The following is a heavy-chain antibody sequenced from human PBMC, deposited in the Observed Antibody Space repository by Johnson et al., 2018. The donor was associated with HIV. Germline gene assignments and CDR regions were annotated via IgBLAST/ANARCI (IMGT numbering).Heavy chain of an antibody. Sequence: VQLVESGGGLVQPGGSLRLSCAASGFTVSSNYMSWVRPAPGQGLEWVSVIYSGGSIYYADSVKGSFSISRDNSKNTLYLQMNSLRVEDTAVYYCAREGAWEVRPGAFDIWGQGTMVTVSS. CDR3: AREGAWEVRPGAFDI. D-gene: IGHD1-26*01. CDR1: GFTVSSNY. J-gene: IGHJ3*02. CDR2: IYSGGSI. V-gene: IGHV3-66*01.